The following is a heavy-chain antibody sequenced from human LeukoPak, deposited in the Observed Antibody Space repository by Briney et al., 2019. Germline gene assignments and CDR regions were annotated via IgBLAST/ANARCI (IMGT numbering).Heavy chain of an antibody. Sequence: SGTLSLTCAVSGGSISSSNWWSWVRQPPGKGLEWIGEIDHSGSTNNNPSLKSRVTISVDKSKNQFSLKLSSVTAADTAVYYCARSQLWFGDAPGWFDPWGQGTLVTVSS. CDR1: GGSISSSNW. CDR2: IDHSGST. V-gene: IGHV4-4*02. J-gene: IGHJ5*02. D-gene: IGHD3-10*01. CDR3: ARSQLWFGDAPGWFDP.